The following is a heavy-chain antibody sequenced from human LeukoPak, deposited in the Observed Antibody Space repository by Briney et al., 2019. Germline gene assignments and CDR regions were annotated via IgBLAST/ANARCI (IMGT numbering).Heavy chain of an antibody. Sequence: PSETLSLTCTVSGGSISSYYWSWIRQPPGKGLEWIGYIYYSGSTNYNPSLKSRVTISVDTSKNQFSLKLSSVTAADTAVYYCAREFGYRDAFDIWGQGTMVTVSS. CDR1: GGSISSYY. CDR3: AREFGYRDAFDI. CDR2: IYYSGST. V-gene: IGHV4-59*01. J-gene: IGHJ3*02. D-gene: IGHD3-10*01.